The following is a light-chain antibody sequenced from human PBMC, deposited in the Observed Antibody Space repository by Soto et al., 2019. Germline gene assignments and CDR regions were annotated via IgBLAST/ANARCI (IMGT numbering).Light chain of an antibody. Sequence: DIQMTQSPSTLSASVGDRVTLTCRASQSISSWLAWYQQKPGKPPKLLIYKASSLESGVPSRFSGSGSGTEFTLTISSLQPDGFATYYCQQYNTSPYTFGQGTRLEIK. CDR2: KAS. J-gene: IGKJ2*01. V-gene: IGKV1-5*03. CDR1: QSISSW. CDR3: QQYNTSPYT.